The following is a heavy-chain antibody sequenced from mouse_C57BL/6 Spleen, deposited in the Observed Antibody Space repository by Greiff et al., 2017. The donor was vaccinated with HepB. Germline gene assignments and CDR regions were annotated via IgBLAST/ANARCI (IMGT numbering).Heavy chain of an antibody. Sequence: EVKVVESGGDLVKPGGSLKLSCAASGFTFSSYGMSWVRQTPDKRLEWVATISSGGSYTYYPDSVKGRFTISRDNAKNTLYLQMSSLKSEDTAMYYCARQADTGDYAMDYWGQGTSVTVSS. CDR3: ARQADTGDYAMDY. CDR2: ISSGGSYT. J-gene: IGHJ4*01. V-gene: IGHV5-6*01. CDR1: GFTFSSYG. D-gene: IGHD1-1*01.